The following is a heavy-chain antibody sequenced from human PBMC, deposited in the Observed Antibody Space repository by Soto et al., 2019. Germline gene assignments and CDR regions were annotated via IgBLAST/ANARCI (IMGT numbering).Heavy chain of an antibody. Sequence: QFQLVQSGAEVKKPGASVKVSCKASGYTFTSYGISWVRQAPGQGLEWMGWISAYNGNTNYAQKLQARVTMTTDTSTSTAYMELRSLRSDDTAVYYCARAYCSGGSCYPVDYWGQGTLVAVSS. CDR3: ARAYCSGGSCYPVDY. D-gene: IGHD2-15*01. J-gene: IGHJ4*02. V-gene: IGHV1-18*01. CDR2: ISAYNGNT. CDR1: GYTFTSYG.